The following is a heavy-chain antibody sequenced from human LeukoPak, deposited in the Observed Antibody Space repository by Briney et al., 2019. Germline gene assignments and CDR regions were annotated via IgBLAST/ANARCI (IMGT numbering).Heavy chain of an antibody. CDR3: AIGGTYGSGS. CDR2: ISTGSDYI. CDR1: GFTFSTYD. V-gene: IGHV3-21*01. D-gene: IGHD3-10*01. Sequence: GGSLRLSCAASGFTFSTYDMNWVRQTSGKGLEWVSSISTGSDYIYYADSVKGRFTISRDNAKNTVYLQMNSLRAEDTAVYYCAIGGTYGSGSWGQGTLVTVSS. J-gene: IGHJ4*02.